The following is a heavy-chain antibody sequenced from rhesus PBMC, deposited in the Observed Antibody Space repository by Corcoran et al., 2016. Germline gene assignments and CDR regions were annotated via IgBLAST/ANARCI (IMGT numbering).Heavy chain of an antibody. Sequence: QVQLVQSGAEVKKPGASVKLSCKASGYSFPSYSLNWVRQAPGQGLEGMGWINPSNGNTGYAQKFQGRVTMTRDTSTSTAYMELSSLRSEDTAVYYCARRVRGYSYTADYWGQGVLVTVSS. CDR3: ARRVRGYSYTADY. CDR2: INPSNGNT. D-gene: IGHD5-12*01. CDR1: GYSFPSYS. J-gene: IGHJ4*01. V-gene: IGHV1-200*01.